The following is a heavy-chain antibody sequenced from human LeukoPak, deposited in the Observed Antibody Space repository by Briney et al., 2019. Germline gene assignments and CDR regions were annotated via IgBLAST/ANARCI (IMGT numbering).Heavy chain of an antibody. D-gene: IGHD1-26*01. CDR3: ARPFEGATTDY. J-gene: IGHJ4*02. CDR2: IYPGDSDT. Sequence: GESLKISCKASGYSFTSFWIGWVRQMPGKGLEWVGIIYPGDSDTRYSPSFQGQVTISADKSISTAYLQWSSLKASDTAMYYCARPFEGATTDYWGQGTLVTVSS. CDR1: GYSFTSFW. V-gene: IGHV5-51*01.